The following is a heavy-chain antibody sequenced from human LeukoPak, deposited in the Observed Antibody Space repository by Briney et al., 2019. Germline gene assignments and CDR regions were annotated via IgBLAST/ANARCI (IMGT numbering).Heavy chain of an antibody. CDR2: IYTSGST. CDR3: ARGKRDGYNLDDAFDI. J-gene: IGHJ3*02. CDR1: GGSISSYY. D-gene: IGHD5-24*01. V-gene: IGHV4-4*07. Sequence: PSETLSLTSTVSGGSISSYYWSWIRQPAGKGLEWIGRIYTSGSTNYNPSLKSRVTISVDTSKNQFSLKLSSVTAADTAVYYCARGKRDGYNLDDAFDIWGQGTMVTVSS.